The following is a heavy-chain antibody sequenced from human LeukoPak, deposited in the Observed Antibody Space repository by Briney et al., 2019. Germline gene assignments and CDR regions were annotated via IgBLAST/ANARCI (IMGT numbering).Heavy chain of an antibody. D-gene: IGHD2-2*01. V-gene: IGHV3-64*01. Sequence: PGGSLRLSCAASGFTFSSYGMHWVRQAPGKGLEYVSAISSNGGSTYYANSVKGRFTISRDNSKNTLYLQMGSLRAEDMAVYYCARDGGPSTDYYYYMDVWGKGTTVTVSS. CDR2: ISSNGGST. J-gene: IGHJ6*03. CDR1: GFTFSSYG. CDR3: ARDGGPSTDYYYYMDV.